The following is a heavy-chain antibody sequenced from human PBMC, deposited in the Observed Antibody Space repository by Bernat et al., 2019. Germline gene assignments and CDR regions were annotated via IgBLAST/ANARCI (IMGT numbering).Heavy chain of an antibody. CDR2: ISAYNGNT. CDR1: GYTFTSYG. J-gene: IGHJ6*02. V-gene: IGHV1-18*01. D-gene: IGHD3-3*01. CDR3: ARVIGGVLEWLRSYGMDV. Sequence: QVQLVQSGAEVKKPGASVKVSCKASGYTFTSYGISWVRQAPGQGLEWMGWISAYNGNTNYAQKLQGRGTMTTDTSTSTAYMELRSLRSDDTAVYYWARVIGGVLEWLRSYGMDVWGQGTTVTVSS.